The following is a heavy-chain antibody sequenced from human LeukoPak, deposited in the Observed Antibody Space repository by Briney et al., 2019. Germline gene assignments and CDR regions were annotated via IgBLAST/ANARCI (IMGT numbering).Heavy chain of an antibody. CDR1: GFTFDDYA. V-gene: IGHV3-9*01. J-gene: IGHJ4*02. CDR3: ATVTTTFGY. CDR2: ISWNSGSI. D-gene: IGHD4-11*01. Sequence: GGSLRLSCAASGFTFDDYAMHWVRQAPGKGLEWVSGISWNSGSIGYADSVKGRFTISRDNSKNTLYLQMNSLRAEDTGVYYCATVTTTFGYWGQGTLVTVSS.